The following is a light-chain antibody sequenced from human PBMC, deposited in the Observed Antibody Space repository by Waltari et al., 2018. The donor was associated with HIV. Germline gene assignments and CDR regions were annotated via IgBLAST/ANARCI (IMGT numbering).Light chain of an antibody. CDR2: AVN. J-gene: IGLJ2*01. V-gene: IGLV2-14*01. CDR1: NTDIGLYNL. CDR3: SSYSSTDSLL. Sequence: QSALTQPASVSGSPGQSITISFTGANTDIGLYNLVSWYRQHPGKAPQLVIYAVNTRPSGVSDRFSGSKSGNTASLTISSLQAEDEADYYCSSYSSTDSLLFGGGTKLTVL.